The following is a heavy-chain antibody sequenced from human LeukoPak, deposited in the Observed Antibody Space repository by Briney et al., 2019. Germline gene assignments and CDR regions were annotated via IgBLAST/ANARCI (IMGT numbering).Heavy chain of an antibody. Sequence: PSETLSLTCTVSGGSISSGSYYWSWIRQPAGKGLEWIGRIYTSGSTNYNPSLKSRVTISVDTSKNQFSLKLSSVTAADTAVYYCAKVGSSWPHYYFDSWGRGTLVTVSS. CDR3: AKVGSSWPHYYFDS. CDR2: IYTSGST. CDR1: GGSISSGSYY. J-gene: IGHJ4*02. V-gene: IGHV4-61*02. D-gene: IGHD6-13*01.